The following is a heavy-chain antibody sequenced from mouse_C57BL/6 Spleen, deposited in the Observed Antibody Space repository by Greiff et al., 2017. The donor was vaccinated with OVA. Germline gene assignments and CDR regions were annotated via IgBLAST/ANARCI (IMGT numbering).Heavy chain of an antibody. J-gene: IGHJ4*01. CDR1: GFTFSDYY. Sequence: EVNLVESEGGLVQPGSSMKLSCTASGFTFSDYYMAWVRPVPEKGLEWVANINYDGSSTYYLDSLKSRFIISRDNAKNILYLQMSSLKSEDTATYYCARDDYDAMDYWGQGTSVTVSS. CDR3: ARDDYDAMDY. V-gene: IGHV5-16*01. CDR2: INYDGSST.